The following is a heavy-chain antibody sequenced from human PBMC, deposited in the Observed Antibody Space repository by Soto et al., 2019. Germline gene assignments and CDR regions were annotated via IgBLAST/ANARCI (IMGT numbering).Heavy chain of an antibody. D-gene: IGHD3-16*02. J-gene: IGHJ4*02. CDR3: AREGDYVWGSYLDY. CDR2: IKKDGSEK. V-gene: IGHV3-7*01. CDR1: GFTFIRYW. Sequence: SLRLSCAGSGFTFIRYWMTWVRQAPGKGLQWVGKIKKDGSEKYYVDSVKGRFTISRENAENSVHLQMDSLSVEDTAVYYCAREGDYVWGSYLDYWGQG.